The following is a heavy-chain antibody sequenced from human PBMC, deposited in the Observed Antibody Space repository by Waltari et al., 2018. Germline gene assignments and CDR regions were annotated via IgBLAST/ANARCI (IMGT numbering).Heavy chain of an antibody. D-gene: IGHD3-3*01. Sequence: QLQLQESGSGLVKPSQTLSLTCAVSGGSISSGGYSWSWIRQPPGKGLEWIGYIYHSGSTYDNPSLKSRVTISVDRSKNQFSLKLSSVTAADTAVYYCARGVTYYDFLNWFDPWGQGTLVTVSS. CDR3: ARGVTYYDFLNWFDP. J-gene: IGHJ5*02. CDR2: IYHSGST. CDR1: GGSISSGGYS. V-gene: IGHV4-30-2*01.